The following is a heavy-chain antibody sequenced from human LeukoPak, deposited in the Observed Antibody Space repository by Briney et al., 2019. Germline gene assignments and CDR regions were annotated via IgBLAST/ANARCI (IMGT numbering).Heavy chain of an antibody. D-gene: IGHD2/OR15-2a*01. CDR2: INPNSGGR. CDR3: ARLSIVALAFDI. Sequence: ASVKVSCKASGYTFTCYYMHWVRQAPGQGLEWMGWINPNSGGRNYAQKFQGRVTMTRETSISTAYMELSRLRSDDTAVYYCARLSIVALAFDIWGQGTLVTVSS. V-gene: IGHV1-2*02. J-gene: IGHJ4*02. CDR1: GYTFTCYY.